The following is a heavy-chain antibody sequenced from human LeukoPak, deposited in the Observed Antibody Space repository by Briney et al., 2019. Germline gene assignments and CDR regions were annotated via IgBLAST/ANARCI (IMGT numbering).Heavy chain of an antibody. CDR1: GYTFTGYY. Sequence: GASVKVSCKASGYTFTGYYMHWVRQAPGQGLEWMGWINPNSGDTNYAQKFQGWVTMTRDTSISTAYMELSRLRSDDTAVYYCARANPYYYGSGSYPPSVYYGMDVWSQGTTVTVSS. J-gene: IGHJ6*02. CDR3: ARANPYYYGSGSYPPSVYYGMDV. CDR2: INPNSGDT. V-gene: IGHV1-2*04. D-gene: IGHD3-10*01.